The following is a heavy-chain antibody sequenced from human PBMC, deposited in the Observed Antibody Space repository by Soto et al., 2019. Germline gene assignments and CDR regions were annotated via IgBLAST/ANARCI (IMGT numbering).Heavy chain of an antibody. V-gene: IGHV4-31*03. CDR2: VSYSGST. CDR3: ARGVLH. Sequence: QVQLQESGPGLVQPSQTLSLTCTVSGGSISSGGYYWSWIRQHPGTGLVWIWHVSYSGSTYYNTSLKTRVTLSVDTSRKPFSLIVKSVTAADKAVYYCARGVLHWGQGTLVTVSS. J-gene: IGHJ4*01. CDR1: GGSISSGGYY.